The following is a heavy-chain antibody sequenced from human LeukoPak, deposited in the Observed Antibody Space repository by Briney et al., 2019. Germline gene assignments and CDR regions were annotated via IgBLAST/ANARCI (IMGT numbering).Heavy chain of an antibody. J-gene: IGHJ6*03. Sequence: SETLSLTCTVSGGSISSYYWSWIRQPPGRGLEWIGYIYYSGSTNYNPSLKSRVTISVDTSKNQFSLKLSSVTAADTAVYYCATSIAARRRYYYYYYMDVWGKGTTVTVSS. CDR3: ATSIAARRRYYYYYYMDV. V-gene: IGHV4-59*01. CDR1: GGSISSYY. CDR2: IYYSGST. D-gene: IGHD6-6*01.